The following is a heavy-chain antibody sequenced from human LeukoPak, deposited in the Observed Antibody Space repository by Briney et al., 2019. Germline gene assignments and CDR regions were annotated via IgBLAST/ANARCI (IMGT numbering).Heavy chain of an antibody. J-gene: IGHJ4*02. CDR3: ASLQYSSSPTDY. CDR2: INPNSGGT. Sequence: ASVKVSCKASGYTFTGYYMHWVRQAPGQGLEWMGRINPNSGGTNYAQKFQGRVTLTRDTSISTAYMELSRLRSDDTAVYYCASLQYSSSPTDYWGQGTLSPSPQ. CDR1: GYTFTGYY. D-gene: IGHD6-6*01. V-gene: IGHV1-2*06.